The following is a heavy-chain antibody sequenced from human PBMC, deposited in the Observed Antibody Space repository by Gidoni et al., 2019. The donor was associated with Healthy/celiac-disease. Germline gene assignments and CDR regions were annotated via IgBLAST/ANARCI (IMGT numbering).Heavy chain of an antibody. D-gene: IGHD3-22*01. CDR1: GCTCSSYA. CDR3: ARGYYYDSGMGVDY. V-gene: IGHV3-30-3*01. J-gene: IGHJ4*02. Sequence: QVQRVEAGRGAAPHPRSLRLSCSASGCTCSSYAMHRVRQAPGKGLGWVSVISYSGSGRCYADSVKGRFTITRYRSKNTLYLQMNSLRAGDTAVYYCARGYYYDSGMGVDYWGQGTLVTVSS. CDR2: ISYSGSGR.